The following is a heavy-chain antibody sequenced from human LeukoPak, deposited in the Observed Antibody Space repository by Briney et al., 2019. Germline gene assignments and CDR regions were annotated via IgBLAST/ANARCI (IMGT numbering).Heavy chain of an antibody. J-gene: IGHJ4*02. CDR3: AGGGTDFYH. V-gene: IGHV1-18*04. Sequence: GVSVKVSCKASGYTFTSYGISWMRQAPGHHLEWMGWISTYSGHTDYAQKIQDRVTMTTETPTSTAYMELRSLRSDIAAVYYRAGGGTDFYHWGQGTLVTVSS. D-gene: IGHD3-16*01. CDR2: ISTYSGHT. CDR1: GYTFTSYG.